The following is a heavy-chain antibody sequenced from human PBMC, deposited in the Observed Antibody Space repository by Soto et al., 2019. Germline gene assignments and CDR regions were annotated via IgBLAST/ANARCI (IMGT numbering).Heavy chain of an antibody. CDR2: IYYSGST. CDR3: ASHGRGEPAGPLTGFAP. V-gene: IGHV4-59*08. J-gene: IGHJ5*02. CDR1: GGSISSYY. D-gene: IGHD2-2*01. Sequence: PSETLSLTCTVSGGSISSYYWSWIRQPPGKGLEWIGYIYYSGSTNYNPSLKSRVTISVDTSKNQFSLKLSSVTAADTAVYYCASHGRGEPAGPLTGFAPGAQGNLVPVP.